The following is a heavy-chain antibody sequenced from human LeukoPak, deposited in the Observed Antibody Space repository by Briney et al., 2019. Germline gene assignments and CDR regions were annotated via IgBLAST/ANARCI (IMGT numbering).Heavy chain of an antibody. CDR3: AKDRSSSFSGFLEY. CDR2: MCYSGSST. V-gene: IGHV3-23*01. Sequence: GGSLRLSCAASGFTFSSYAMNWVRQAPGKGLEWVSAMCYSGSSTYYADSVKGRFTISRDNSRNTLYLQMNSLRAEDTAVYYCAKDRSSSFSGFLEYWGQGTLVTVSS. J-gene: IGHJ4*02. D-gene: IGHD2-2*01. CDR1: GFTFSSYA.